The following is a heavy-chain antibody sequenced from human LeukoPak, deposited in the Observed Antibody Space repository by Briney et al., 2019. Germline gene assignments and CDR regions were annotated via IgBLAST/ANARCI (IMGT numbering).Heavy chain of an antibody. D-gene: IGHD1-1*01. CDR2: IYYSGST. Sequence: SETLSLTCTVSGGSTSSGDYYWSWIRQPPGKGLEWIGYIYYSGSTYYNPSLKSRVTISVDTSKNQFSLKLSSVTAADTAVYYCAREAYLELFDPWGQGTLVTVSS. CDR1: GGSTSSGDYY. J-gene: IGHJ5*02. V-gene: IGHV4-30-4*01. CDR3: AREAYLELFDP.